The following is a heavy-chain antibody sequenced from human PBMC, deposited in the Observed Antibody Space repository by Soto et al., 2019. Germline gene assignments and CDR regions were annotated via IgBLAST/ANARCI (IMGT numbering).Heavy chain of an antibody. CDR2: IYSGGTT. D-gene: IGHD4-17*01. CDR3: AGRTYG. Sequence: EVQLVESGGGLVQPGGSLRLSCAASGFDVSSNYMSWVRQAPGKRLEWVSLIYSGGTTYYADSVKGRFTISRHSSKNTLYLQMNSLRVEDTAVYYCAGRTYGWGQGTMVTVSA. CDR1: GFDVSSNY. V-gene: IGHV3-53*04. J-gene: IGHJ3*01.